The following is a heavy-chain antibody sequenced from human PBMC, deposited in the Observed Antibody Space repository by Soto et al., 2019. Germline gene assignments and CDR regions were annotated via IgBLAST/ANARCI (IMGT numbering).Heavy chain of an antibody. CDR3: ARVVGIAVDDY. Sequence: QVQLVQSGAEMKKPGASVKVSCKASGYTFTNYAMHWVRQAPGQRLEWMGWINAGNGNTKYSQKFQGRVTITRDTSASTAYMELSSLRSEDTAVYYCARVVGIAVDDYWGQGTLVTVSS. D-gene: IGHD6-19*01. CDR1: GYTFTNYA. V-gene: IGHV1-3*01. J-gene: IGHJ4*02. CDR2: INAGNGNT.